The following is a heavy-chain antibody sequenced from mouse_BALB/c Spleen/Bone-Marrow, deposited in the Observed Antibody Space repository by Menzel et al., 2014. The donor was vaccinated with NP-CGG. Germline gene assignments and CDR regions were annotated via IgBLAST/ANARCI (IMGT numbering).Heavy chain of an antibody. D-gene: IGHD2-14*01. Sequence: EVKVVDSGGGLVQPGGSMKLSCVASGFTFSNYWMNWVRQSPEKGLEWVAEIRLKSNNYATHYAESVKGRFTISRDDSKSSVYLQMNNLRAEDTGIYYCTTNRYDAMDYWGQGTSVTVSS. CDR1: GFTFSNYW. CDR3: TTNRYDAMDY. V-gene: IGHV6-6*02. J-gene: IGHJ4*01. CDR2: IRLKSNNYAT.